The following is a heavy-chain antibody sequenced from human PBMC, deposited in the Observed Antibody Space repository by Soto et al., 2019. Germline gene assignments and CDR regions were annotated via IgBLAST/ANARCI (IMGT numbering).Heavy chain of an antibody. V-gene: IGHV3-21*01. CDR3: ARALEGLEHYGMDV. D-gene: IGHD1-1*01. J-gene: IGHJ6*02. Sequence: PGGSLRLSCAASGFTFSSYSMNWVRQAPGKGLEWVSSISSSSSYIYYADSVKGRFTISRDNAKNSLYLQMNSLRAEDTAVYYCARALEGLEHYGMDVWGQGTTVTVSS. CDR2: ISSSSSYI. CDR1: GFTFSSYS.